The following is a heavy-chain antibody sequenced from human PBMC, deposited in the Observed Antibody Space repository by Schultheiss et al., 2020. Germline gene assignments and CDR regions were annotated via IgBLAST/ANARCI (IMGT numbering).Heavy chain of an antibody. CDR2: IYYSGST. Sequence: SETLSLTCTVSGGSISSYYWSWIRQPPGKGLEWIGRIYYSGSTYYNPSLKSRVTISVDTSKNQFSLKLSSVTAADTAVYYCARGYGDSHYYYGMDVWGQGTTVTVSS. CDR1: GGSISSYY. J-gene: IGHJ6*02. D-gene: IGHD4-17*01. V-gene: IGHV4-59*12. CDR3: ARGYGDSHYYYGMDV.